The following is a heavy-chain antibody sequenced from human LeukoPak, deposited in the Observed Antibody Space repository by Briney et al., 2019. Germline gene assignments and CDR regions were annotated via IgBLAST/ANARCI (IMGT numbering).Heavy chain of an antibody. J-gene: IGHJ4*02. V-gene: IGHV1-46*01. CDR3: ARVDSGYGTRDY. CDR1: GGTFSSYA. Sequence: GASVKVSCKASGGTFSSYAISWVRQAPGQGLEWMGIINPSGGSTSYAQKFQGRVTMTRDTSTSTVYMELSSLRSEDTAVYYCARVDSGYGTRDYWGQGTLVTVSS. D-gene: IGHD5-12*01. CDR2: INPSGGST.